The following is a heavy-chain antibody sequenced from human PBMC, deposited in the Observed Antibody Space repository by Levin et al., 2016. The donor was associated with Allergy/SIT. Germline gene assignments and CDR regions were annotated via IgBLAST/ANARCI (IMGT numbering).Heavy chain of an antibody. V-gene: IGHV4-59*01. CDR2: IYYSGST. J-gene: IGHJ6*02. CDR3: ARGVVVTAMAPSPSKRGPYGMDV. Sequence: WIRQPPGKGLEWIGYIYYSGSTNYNPSLKSRVTISVDTSKNQFSLKLSSVTAADTAVYYCARGVVVTAMAPSPSKRGPYGMDVWGQGTTVTVSS. D-gene: IGHD2-21*02.